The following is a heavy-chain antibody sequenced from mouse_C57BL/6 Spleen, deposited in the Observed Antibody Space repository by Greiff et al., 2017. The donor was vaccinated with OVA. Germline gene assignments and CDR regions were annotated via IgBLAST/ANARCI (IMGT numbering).Heavy chain of an antibody. D-gene: IGHD1-1*01. Sequence: QVQLQQPGAELVKPGASVKLSCKASGYTFTSYWMQWVKQRPGQGLEWIGEIDPSDSYTNYNQKSKGKATLTVDTSSSTAYMQLSSLTSEDSAVYYCARFSTVVAGDFDYWGQGTTLTVSS. CDR1: GYTFTSYW. CDR3: ARFSTVVAGDFDY. J-gene: IGHJ2*01. V-gene: IGHV1-50*01. CDR2: IDPSDSYT.